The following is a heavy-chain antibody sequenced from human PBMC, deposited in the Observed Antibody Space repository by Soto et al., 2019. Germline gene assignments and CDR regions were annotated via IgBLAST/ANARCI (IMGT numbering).Heavy chain of an antibody. J-gene: IGHJ4*02. CDR2: IYTSGST. Sequence: QVQLQESGPGLVKPSETLSLTCTVSGGSISSYYWSWIRQPPGKGLEWIGRIYTSGSTNYNPYLTSRVTMSVNTSKNQFSLKLSSVTAADTAVYYCARDLPSTVVTGGGFFDYWGQGTLVTVSS. CDR1: GGSISSYY. V-gene: IGHV4-4*07. CDR3: ARDLPSTVVTGGGFFDY. D-gene: IGHD4-17*01.